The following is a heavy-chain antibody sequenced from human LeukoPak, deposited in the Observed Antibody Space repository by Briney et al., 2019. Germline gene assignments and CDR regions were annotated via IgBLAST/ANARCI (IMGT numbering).Heavy chain of an antibody. Sequence: GGSLRLSCAASGFAFTDYAISWVRQAPGKGLEWVSAVTDSGGATYYADSVKGRFTISRDNSKNTLYLQMNSLRGDDTAIYYCAKAYTRSWYAAFDIWGQGTMVTISS. D-gene: IGHD6-13*01. V-gene: IGHV3-23*01. J-gene: IGHJ3*02. CDR2: VTDSGGAT. CDR3: AKAYTRSWYAAFDI. CDR1: GFAFTDYA.